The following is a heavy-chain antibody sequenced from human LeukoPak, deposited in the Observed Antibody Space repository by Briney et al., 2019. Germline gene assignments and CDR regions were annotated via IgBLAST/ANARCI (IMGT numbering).Heavy chain of an antibody. Sequence: SVKVSCKASGGTFSSYALSWVRQAPGQGLEWMGRIIPIFGTANYAQKFQGRVTITTDESTSTAYMELSSLRSEDTAVYYCARERQCSSTSCHYDYWGQGTLVTVSS. CDR2: IIPIFGTA. J-gene: IGHJ4*02. V-gene: IGHV1-69*05. D-gene: IGHD2-2*01. CDR1: GGTFSSYA. CDR3: ARERQCSSTSCHYDY.